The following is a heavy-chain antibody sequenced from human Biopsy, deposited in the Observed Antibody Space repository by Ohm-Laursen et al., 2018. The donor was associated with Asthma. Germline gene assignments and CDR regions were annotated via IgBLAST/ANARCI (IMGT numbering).Heavy chain of an antibody. CDR3: ARKAGSCISRTCYSLDF. D-gene: IGHD2-2*01. Sequence: SSVKVSCKFLGGTFNTYVIGWVRQAPGQGLEWMGGINSVFGTTTYSQKFQDRVTITADDSTSTVYMELSSLRSEDTAVYYCARKAGSCISRTCYSLDFWGQGTLVTVSS. CDR2: INSVFGTT. V-gene: IGHV1-69*01. J-gene: IGHJ4*02. CDR1: GGTFNTYV.